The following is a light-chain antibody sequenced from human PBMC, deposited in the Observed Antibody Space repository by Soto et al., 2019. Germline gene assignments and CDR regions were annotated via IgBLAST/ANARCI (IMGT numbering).Light chain of an antibody. V-gene: IGKV3-15*01. CDR1: QSVRGN. Sequence: VLPQFPATLSLPPVGRATLCDRASQSVRGNLAWYQQKPGQAPRLLIYDSSTRAAGIPLRFSGTGSGTDFTLTVTSLQSEDFAVYFCQQYNHWPPLTFGQGTKVDIK. J-gene: IGKJ1*01. CDR2: DSS. CDR3: QQYNHWPPLT.